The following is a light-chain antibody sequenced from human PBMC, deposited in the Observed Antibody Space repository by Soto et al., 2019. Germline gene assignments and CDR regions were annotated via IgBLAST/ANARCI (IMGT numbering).Light chain of an antibody. CDR3: SSYTSGSTLYV. CDR1: NSDVGSYNY. J-gene: IGLJ1*01. CDR2: ASS. V-gene: IGLV2-14*01. Sequence: QSALTQPASVSGSPGQSITISCTGTNSDVGSYNYVSWYKQHPGKAPRLMIYASSNRPSGVSHRFSGSRSGNTASLTISGLQAEDEADYFCSSYTSGSTLYVFGSGTKVTVL.